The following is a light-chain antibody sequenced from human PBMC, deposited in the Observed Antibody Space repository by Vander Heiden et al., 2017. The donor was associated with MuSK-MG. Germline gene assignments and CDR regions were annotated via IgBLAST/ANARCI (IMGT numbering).Light chain of an antibody. Sequence: QSALTQPRSVSGSPGQSVTLSCTGTSRDVGGYNYVSWYQHHPGKAPKLMIYDVSKRPSGVPDRFSGSKSGNTASLTISGLQAEDEADYYCCSYAGSYTRVFGGGTKLTVL. CDR1: SRDVGGYNY. J-gene: IGLJ3*02. CDR2: DVS. CDR3: CSYAGSYTRV. V-gene: IGLV2-11*01.